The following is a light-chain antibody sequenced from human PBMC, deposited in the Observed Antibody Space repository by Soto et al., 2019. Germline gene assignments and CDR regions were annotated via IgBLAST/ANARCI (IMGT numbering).Light chain of an antibody. CDR2: AAS. CDR1: QSISSF. J-gene: IGKJ2*01. Sequence: DIQMTQSPSSLSASVGDRVTIACRASQSISSFLSWYQQKPGKAPKLLIYAASSLQSGVPSRFSGSGSGTDFTLNISSLQPEDFATYYCQQSYSTPRTFGQGTKLEIK. V-gene: IGKV1-39*01. CDR3: QQSYSTPRT.